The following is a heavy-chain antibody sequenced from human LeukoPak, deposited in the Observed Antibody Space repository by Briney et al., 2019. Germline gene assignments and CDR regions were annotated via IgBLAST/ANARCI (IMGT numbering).Heavy chain of an antibody. V-gene: IGHV1-2*06. CDR1: GYTFTGYY. J-gene: IGHJ5*02. CDR2: INPNSGGT. D-gene: IGHD3-9*01. CDR3: ARERDTREDYDILTGYDP. Sequence: ASVKVCCKASGYTFTGYYMHWVRQAPGQGLEWMGRINPNSGGTNYAQKFQGRVTMTRDTSISTAYMELSRLRSDDTAVYYCARERDTREDYDILTGYDPWGQGTLVTVSS.